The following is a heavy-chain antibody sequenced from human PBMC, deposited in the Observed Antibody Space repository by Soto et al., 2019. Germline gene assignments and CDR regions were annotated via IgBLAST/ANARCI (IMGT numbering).Heavy chain of an antibody. CDR1: GYTFTSYY. V-gene: IGHV1-46*01. J-gene: IGHJ6*02. D-gene: IGHD2-21*02. CDR3: ARVGAYCGGDCYRDYYYGMDV. Sequence: ASVKVSCKASGYTFTSYYMHWVRQAPGQGLEWMGIINPSGGSTSYAQKFQGRVTMTRDTSTSTVYMELGSLRSEDTAVYYCARVGAYCGGDCYRDYYYGMDVWGQGTTVTVSS. CDR2: INPSGGST.